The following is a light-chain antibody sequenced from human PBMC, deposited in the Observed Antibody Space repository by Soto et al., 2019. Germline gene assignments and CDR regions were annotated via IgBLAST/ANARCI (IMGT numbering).Light chain of an antibody. CDR2: AAS. Sequence: DIQMTQSPSSLSASVGDRATITCRASQSISSYLNWYQQKPGKAPKLLIYAASSLQSGVPSRFSGSGSGTDFTLTISSLQPDDFATYYCQKYHTSSITFGQGTRLEIK. J-gene: IGKJ5*01. CDR3: QKYHTSSIT. V-gene: IGKV1-39*01. CDR1: QSISSY.